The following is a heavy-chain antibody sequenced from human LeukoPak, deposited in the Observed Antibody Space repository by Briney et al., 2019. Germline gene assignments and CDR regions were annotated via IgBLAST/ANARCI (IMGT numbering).Heavy chain of an antibody. CDR3: ATLRGASTAVFDS. D-gene: IGHD2-21*02. CDR2: IHYSGAT. J-gene: IGHJ4*02. V-gene: IGHV4-59*08. CDR1: GGSISYDY. Sequence: SETLSLTFTVSGGSISYDYWTLIRQSPGKRLEWIGYIHYSGATNYSPSLKSRGTISVDTSKSQFSLKLSSVTAADTALYYCATLRGASTAVFDSWGQGTLVTVSS.